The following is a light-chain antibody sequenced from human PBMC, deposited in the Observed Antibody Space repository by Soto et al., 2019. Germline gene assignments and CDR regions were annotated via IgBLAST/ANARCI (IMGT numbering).Light chain of an antibody. CDR2: DAS. Sequence: DIQMTQSPSSLSASVGDRVTITCRASQDIRNDLGWFQQKPGKAPERLIYDASSLQSGVPSRFSGTRSGTEFTLTISSLQPADFATYSCLQHSSYPFTFGPGTKVDIK. V-gene: IGKV1-17*01. CDR1: QDIRND. CDR3: LQHSSYPFT. J-gene: IGKJ3*01.